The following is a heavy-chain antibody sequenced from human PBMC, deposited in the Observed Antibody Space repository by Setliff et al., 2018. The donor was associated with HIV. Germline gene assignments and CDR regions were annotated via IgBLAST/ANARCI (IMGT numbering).Heavy chain of an antibody. CDR2: IHHSGST. CDR3: ARGLTIFGVATPGIYSFMDV. D-gene: IGHD3-3*01. Sequence: SETLSLTCTVSGGSIRSNDWWSWVRQPPGKGLELIGEIHHSGSTNYNPSLKSRVSISVDTSKKQVSLKLNSVTAADTAVYYCARGLTIFGVATPGIYSFMDVWGKGTTVTVSS. J-gene: IGHJ6*03. V-gene: IGHV4-4*02. CDR1: GGSIRSNDW.